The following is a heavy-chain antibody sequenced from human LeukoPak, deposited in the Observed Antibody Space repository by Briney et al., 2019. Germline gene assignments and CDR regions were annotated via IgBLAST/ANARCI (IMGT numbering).Heavy chain of an antibody. V-gene: IGHV3-48*01. CDR2: IGIDSGNT. Sequence: PGGSLRLSCAASGFTFSDYSMNWVRRAPGKGLEWISYIGIDSGNTNYADSVKGRFTISGDKAKNSLYLQMNSLRVEDTAVYYCARDYKYAFDNWGQGTLVTLSS. CDR1: GFTFSDYS. D-gene: IGHD5-24*01. J-gene: IGHJ4*02. CDR3: ARDYKYAFDN.